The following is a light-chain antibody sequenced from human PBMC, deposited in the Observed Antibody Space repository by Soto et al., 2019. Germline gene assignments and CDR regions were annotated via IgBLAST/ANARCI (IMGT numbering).Light chain of an antibody. CDR3: QQYYEWPRT. CDR1: QSVSIN. CDR2: GAS. Sequence: EIVMTQSPATLSVSPGERGTLSCRASQSVSINLAWYQQKPGQAPRLLIYGASTRATGIPARFSGSGSGTEFTLTISSLQSEDFAVYYCQQYYEWPRTFGQGTKMDIK. J-gene: IGKJ1*01. V-gene: IGKV3-15*01.